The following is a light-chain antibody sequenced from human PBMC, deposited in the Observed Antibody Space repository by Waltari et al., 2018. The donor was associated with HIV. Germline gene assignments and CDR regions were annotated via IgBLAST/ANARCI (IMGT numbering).Light chain of an antibody. CDR3: ATWDSSLSAVV. V-gene: IGLV1-51*01. CDR2: DNN. CDR1: SSNLGSNY. J-gene: IGLJ2*01. Sequence: QSVLTQPPSVSAAPGQKVTISCSGSSSNLGSNYVSWYQQLPGTAPKFLIYDNNKRPSGIPDRFSGSKSGTSATLGITGLQTGDEVDYYCATWDSSLSAVVFGGGTKLTVL.